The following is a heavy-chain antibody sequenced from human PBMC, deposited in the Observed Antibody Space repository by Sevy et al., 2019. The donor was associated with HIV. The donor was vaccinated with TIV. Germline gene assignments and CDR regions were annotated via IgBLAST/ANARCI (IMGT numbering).Heavy chain of an antibody. J-gene: IGHJ4*02. CDR1: GFTFSDYS. Sequence: GGSLRLSCAASGFTFSDYSMNWVRQAPGKGLEWVSSISSDSLYIFYADSVKGRFTISRDNAKNSLHLQMNSLRGEETALYYCARGGGAWTYPHFDYWGQGTLVTVSS. CDR2: ISSDSLYI. V-gene: IGHV3-21*01. CDR3: ARGGGAWTYPHFDY. D-gene: IGHD2-21*01.